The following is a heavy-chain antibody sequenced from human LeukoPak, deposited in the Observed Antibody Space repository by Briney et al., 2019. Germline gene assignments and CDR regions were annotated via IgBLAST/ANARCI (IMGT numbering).Heavy chain of an antibody. D-gene: IGHD2-15*01. Sequence: PSETLSLTCAVYGGSFSGYYWSWIRQPPGKGLEWIGEINHSGSTNYNPSLKSRVTISVDTSKNQFSLKLSSVTAADTAVYYCARVSIGRGGSCYFDYWGQGTLVTVSS. CDR1: GGSFSGYY. V-gene: IGHV4-34*01. J-gene: IGHJ4*02. CDR2: INHSGST. CDR3: ARVSIGRGGSCYFDY.